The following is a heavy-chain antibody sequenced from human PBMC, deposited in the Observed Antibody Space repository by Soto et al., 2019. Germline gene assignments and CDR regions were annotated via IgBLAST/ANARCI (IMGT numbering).Heavy chain of an antibody. D-gene: IGHD2-2*01. V-gene: IGHV1-18*01. CDR2: ISAYNGNT. CDR1: GYTFTSYG. Sequence: ASVKVSCKASGYTFTSYGISWVRQAPGQGLEWMGWISAYNGNTNYAQKLQGRVTMTTDTSTSTAYMELRSLRSDDTAVYYCARDYFEYESTSPDAFDIWGQGTMVTVSS. CDR3: ARDYFEYESTSPDAFDI. J-gene: IGHJ3*02.